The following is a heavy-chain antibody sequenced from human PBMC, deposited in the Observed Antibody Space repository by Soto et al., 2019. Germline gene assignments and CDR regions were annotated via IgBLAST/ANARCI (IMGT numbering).Heavy chain of an antibody. D-gene: IGHD3-22*01. V-gene: IGHV3-21*01. Sequence: EVQLVESGGGLVKPGGSLRLSCSASGFTFSSCSMNWVRQAPGKGLEWVSSISSSSSYIYYADSVKGRFTISRDNAKNSLYLQMNSLRAEDTSVYYCARPEYYYDSRGYYGYWGQGTLVTVSS. CDR3: ARPEYYYDSRGYYGY. CDR2: ISSSSSYI. CDR1: GFTFSSCS. J-gene: IGHJ4*02.